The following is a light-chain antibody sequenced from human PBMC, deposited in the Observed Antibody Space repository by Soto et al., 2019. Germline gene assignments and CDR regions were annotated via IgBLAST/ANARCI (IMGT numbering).Light chain of an antibody. J-gene: IGKJ1*01. CDR3: QQDNTSLWT. CDR2: GAS. V-gene: IGKV3-15*01. CDR1: QSINAH. Sequence: EVVMTQSPATLSVSPGERVTLSCRASQSINAHLAWYQQKPGQAPRLLIHGASTRATGIPARFSGSGFGTKFILTISRLQSEDFAIYYCQQDNTSLWTFGQGNKVEI.